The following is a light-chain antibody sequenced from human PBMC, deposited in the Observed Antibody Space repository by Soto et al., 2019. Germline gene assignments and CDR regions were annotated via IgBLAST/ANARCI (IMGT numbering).Light chain of an antibody. CDR1: SSNIGAGFD. CDR3: QSYDSSLTGSKV. Sequence: QSVLTQPPSVSGAPGQRVTISCTGSSSNIGAGFDVHWYQQLPGTAPKLLIYGNSNRPSGVPDRFSGSRSGTSASPAITGLQAEDEADYYCQSYDSSLTGSKVFGSGTKSPS. J-gene: IGLJ1*01. CDR2: GNS. V-gene: IGLV1-40*01.